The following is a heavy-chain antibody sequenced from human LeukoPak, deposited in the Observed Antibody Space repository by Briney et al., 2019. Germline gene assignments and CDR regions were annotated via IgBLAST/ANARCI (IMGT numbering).Heavy chain of an antibody. CDR3: AREAGRFYYYYGMDV. Sequence: SETLSLACAVYGGSFSGYYWSWIRQPPGKGLEWIGEINHSGSTNYNPPLKSRVTISVDTSKNQFSLKLSSVTAADTAVYYCAREAGRFYYYYGMDVWGQGTTVTVSS. V-gene: IGHV4-34*01. D-gene: IGHD3-3*01. J-gene: IGHJ6*02. CDR2: INHSGST. CDR1: GGSFSGYY.